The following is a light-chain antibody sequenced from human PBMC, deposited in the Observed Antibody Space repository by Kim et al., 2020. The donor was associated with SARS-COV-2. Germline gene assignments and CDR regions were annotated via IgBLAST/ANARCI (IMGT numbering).Light chain of an antibody. V-gene: IGLV10-54*04. J-gene: IGLJ3*02. Sequence: QTATLTCPGNSNNVGNQGAAWLQQHQGHPPKLLSYRNNNRPSGISERFSASRSGNTVSLTITGLQPEDEADYYCSAWDSSLNAWVFGGGTQLTVL. CDR1: SNNVGNQG. CDR3: SAWDSSLNAWV. CDR2: RNN.